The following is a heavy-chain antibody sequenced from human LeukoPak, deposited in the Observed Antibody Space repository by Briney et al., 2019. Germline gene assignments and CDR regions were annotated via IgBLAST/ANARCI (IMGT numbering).Heavy chain of an antibody. V-gene: IGHV3-74*01. CDR3: VSFYETY. Sequence: GGCLRLSCAASGNYWMHWVRQVPGKGLVWVSHINSDGSWTSYADSVKGRFTISKDNAKNTVYLQMNSLRAEDTAVYYCVSFYETYWGRGTLVTVSS. D-gene: IGHD2/OR15-2a*01. J-gene: IGHJ4*02. CDR2: INSDGSWT. CDR1: GNYW.